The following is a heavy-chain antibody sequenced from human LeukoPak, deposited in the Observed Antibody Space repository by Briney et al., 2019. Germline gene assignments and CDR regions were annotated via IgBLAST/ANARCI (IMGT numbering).Heavy chain of an antibody. CDR3: AREGCSGGSCYHNWFDP. V-gene: IGHV3-30*04. D-gene: IGHD2-15*01. Sequence: GRSLRLSCAASGFTFSSYAMHWVRQAPGKGLEWVAVISYDGSDKYYADSVKGRFTISRDNAKNTLYLQMNSLRAEDTAVYYCAREGCSGGSCYHNWFDPWAQGTLVTVSS. CDR2: ISYDGSDK. CDR1: GFTFSSYA. J-gene: IGHJ5*02.